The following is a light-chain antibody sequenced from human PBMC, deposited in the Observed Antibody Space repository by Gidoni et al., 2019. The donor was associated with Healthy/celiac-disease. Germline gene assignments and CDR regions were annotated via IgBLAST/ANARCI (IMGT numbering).Light chain of an antibody. V-gene: IGLV2-11*01. J-gene: IGLJ1*01. CDR2: DVS. CDR1: SSDVGGYTY. Sequence: QSALTQPRSVSGSPGQSVTISCTGTSSDVGGYTYVSWYQQHPGKAPKLMIYDVSKRPSGVPDRFSGSKSGNTASLTISGLQAEDEADYYCCSYAGSYTLYVFGTGTKVXV. CDR3: CSYAGSYTLYV.